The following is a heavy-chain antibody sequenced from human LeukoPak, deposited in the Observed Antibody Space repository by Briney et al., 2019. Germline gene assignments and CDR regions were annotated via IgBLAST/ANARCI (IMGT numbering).Heavy chain of an antibody. Sequence: KSSQTLSLTCTVSGGSISSGGYYWSWIRQHPGKGLEWIGYIYYSGSTYYNPSLKSRVTISVDTSKNQFSLKLSSVTAADTAVYYCARSTRYYYGSGSYFVDYWGQGTLVTVSS. V-gene: IGHV4-31*03. J-gene: IGHJ4*02. D-gene: IGHD3-10*01. CDR3: ARSTRYYYGSGSYFVDY. CDR1: GGSISSGGYY. CDR2: IYYSGST.